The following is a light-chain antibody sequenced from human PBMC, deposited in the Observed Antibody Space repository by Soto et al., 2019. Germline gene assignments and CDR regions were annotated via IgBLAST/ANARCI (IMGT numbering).Light chain of an antibody. CDR1: QSVLYSSNNKNC. Sequence: DIVMTQSPDSLAVSLGERATINCKSSQSVLYSSNNKNCLAWYQQKPGQPPKLLIYWASTRESGVPDRFSGGGSWTDFTLTISSLQAEDVAIYYCQQYYGTPSFGGGTKVEIK. V-gene: IGKV4-1*01. CDR2: WAS. J-gene: IGKJ4*01. CDR3: QQYYGTPS.